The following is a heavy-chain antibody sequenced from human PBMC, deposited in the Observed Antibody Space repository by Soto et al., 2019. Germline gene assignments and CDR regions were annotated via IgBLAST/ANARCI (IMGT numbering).Heavy chain of an antibody. CDR3: TYDFWSGYYPNWFDP. CDR1: GGTFSSYA. J-gene: IGHJ5*02. V-gene: IGHV1-69*01. Sequence: QVQLVQSGAEVKKPGSSVKVSCKASGGTFSSYAISWVRQAPGQGLEWMGGIIPIFGTGNYAQKLQGRVTITADESTSTAYMELSSLRSEDTAVYYCTYDFWSGYYPNWFDPWGQGTLVTVSS. CDR2: IIPIFGTG. D-gene: IGHD3-3*01.